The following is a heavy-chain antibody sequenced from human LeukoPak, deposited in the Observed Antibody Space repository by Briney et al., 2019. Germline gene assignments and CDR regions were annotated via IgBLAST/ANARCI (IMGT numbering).Heavy chain of an antibody. J-gene: IGHJ4*02. CDR1: GYTFTGYY. D-gene: IGHD6-13*01. Sequence: ASVKVSCKASGYTFTGYYMHWVRQAPGQGLEWMGWINPNSGGTNYAQKLQGRVTMTTDTSTSTAYMELRSLRSDDTAVYYCARVGSSWYSPQVFDYWGQGTLVTVSS. V-gene: IGHV1-2*02. CDR2: INPNSGGT. CDR3: ARVGSSWYSPQVFDY.